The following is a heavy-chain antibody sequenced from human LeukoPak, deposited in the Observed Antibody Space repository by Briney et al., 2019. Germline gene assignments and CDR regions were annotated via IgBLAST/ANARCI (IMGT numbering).Heavy chain of an antibody. J-gene: IGHJ5*02. CDR1: GFTFSSYW. CDR3: AREQPSTPYFDWLLSGSNWFDP. Sequence: GGSLRLSCAAPGFTFSSYWMSWVRQAPGKGLEWVANIKQDGSEKYYVDSVKGRFTISRDNAKNSLYLQMNSLRAEDTAVYYCAREQPSTPYFDWLLSGSNWFDPWGQGTLVTVSS. CDR2: IKQDGSEK. V-gene: IGHV3-7*01. D-gene: IGHD3-9*01.